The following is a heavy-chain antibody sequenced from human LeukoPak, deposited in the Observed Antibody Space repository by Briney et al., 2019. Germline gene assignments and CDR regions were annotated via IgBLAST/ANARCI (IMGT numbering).Heavy chain of an antibody. Sequence: TGGSLRLSCAASGFTFSSYGMHWVRQAPGKGLEWVAFIRYDGSNKYYADSVKGRFTISRDNSKNTLYLQMNSLRAEDTAVYYCAKGIRRYYFDYWGQGTLVTVSS. CDR1: GFTFSSYG. CDR3: AKGIRRYYFDY. V-gene: IGHV3-30*02. D-gene: IGHD3-16*01. J-gene: IGHJ4*02. CDR2: IRYDGSNK.